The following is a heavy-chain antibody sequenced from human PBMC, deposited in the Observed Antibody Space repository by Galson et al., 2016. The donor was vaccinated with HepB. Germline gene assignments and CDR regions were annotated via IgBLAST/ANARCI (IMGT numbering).Heavy chain of an antibody. D-gene: IGHD3-22*01. J-gene: IGHJ6*03. V-gene: IGHV3-53*01. CDR1: GFSVSNNY. CDR3: ARDLVVTRNYYYYHYMDV. CDR2: IYSGDYT. Sequence: SLRLSCAPSGFSVSNNYMNWVRQAPGKGLEWVSVIYSGDYTYYADSVKGRFTISRDISKNTLYLQMNRLRAEDTAVYYYARDLVVTRNYYYYHYMDVWGKGTTVTVSS.